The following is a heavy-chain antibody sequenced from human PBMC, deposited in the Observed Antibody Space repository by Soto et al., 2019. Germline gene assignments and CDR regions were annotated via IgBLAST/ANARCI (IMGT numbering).Heavy chain of an antibody. J-gene: IGHJ5*02. Sequence: QVQLVQSGAEVKKPGASVKVSCKASGYTFTNYYMHWVRQAPGQGLEWMGIINPSGGSTSYAQKFQGRVTMTRDTSTSTVYMELSSLRSEDTAVYYCARDTEGYCSGGSCYGIWFDPWGQGTLVTVSS. CDR2: INPSGGST. V-gene: IGHV1-46*03. D-gene: IGHD2-15*01. CDR1: GYTFTNYY. CDR3: ARDTEGYCSGGSCYGIWFDP.